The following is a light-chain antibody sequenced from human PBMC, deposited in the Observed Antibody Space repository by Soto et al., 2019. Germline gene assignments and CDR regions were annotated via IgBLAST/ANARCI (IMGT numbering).Light chain of an antibody. CDR1: SSNIGSNT. V-gene: IGLV1-44*01. CDR3: AAWDDSLNGSYV. CDR2: SNN. Sequence: QSVLTQPPSASGTPGQRVTISCSGSSSNIGSNTVNWYQQLPGTAPKLLIYSNNQRPSWVPDRFSGSKSGTSASLAISGLQSEDEADYYCAAWDDSLNGSYVFGTGTKLTVL. J-gene: IGLJ1*01.